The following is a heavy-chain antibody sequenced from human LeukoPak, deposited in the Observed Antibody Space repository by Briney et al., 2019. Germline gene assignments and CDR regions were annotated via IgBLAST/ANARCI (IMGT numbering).Heavy chain of an antibody. CDR2: ISSSSSYI. D-gene: IGHD3-3*01. CDR3: AKDVITIFGAATDY. Sequence: GGSLRLSCAASGFTFSTYSMNWVRQAPGKGLEWVSSISSSSSYIFYADSVKGRFTISRDNAKNSLYLQMNSLKAEDTAIYYCAKDVITIFGAATDYWGQGTLVTVSS. J-gene: IGHJ4*02. CDR1: GFTFSTYS. V-gene: IGHV3-21*04.